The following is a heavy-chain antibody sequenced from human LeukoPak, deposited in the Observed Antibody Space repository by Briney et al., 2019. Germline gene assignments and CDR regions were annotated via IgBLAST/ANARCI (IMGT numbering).Heavy chain of an antibody. CDR2: ISYDGSNK. Sequence: PGGSLRLSCAASGFTFSSYGMHWVRQAPGKGLEWVAVISYDGSNKYYADSVKGRFTISRDNSKNTLYLQMNSLRVEDTAVYYCAKDPAAVWFGSHPDYWGQGTLVTVSS. V-gene: IGHV3-30*18. D-gene: IGHD3-10*01. CDR3: AKDPAAVWFGSHPDY. J-gene: IGHJ4*02. CDR1: GFTFSSYG.